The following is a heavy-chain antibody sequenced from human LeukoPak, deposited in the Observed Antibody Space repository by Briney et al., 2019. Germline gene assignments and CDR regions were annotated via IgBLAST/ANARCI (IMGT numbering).Heavy chain of an antibody. D-gene: IGHD6-19*01. CDR1: GFTFDDYA. CDR2: ISWDGGST. V-gene: IGHV3-43D*03. Sequence: GGSLRLTCAASGFTFDDYAMHWVRQDPGKGLEWVSLISWDGGSTYYADSVKGRFTISRDNSKNSLYLQMNSLRAEDTALYYCAKDSLSYSSGWQSYYFDYWGQGTLVTVSS. J-gene: IGHJ4*02. CDR3: AKDSLSYSSGWQSYYFDY.